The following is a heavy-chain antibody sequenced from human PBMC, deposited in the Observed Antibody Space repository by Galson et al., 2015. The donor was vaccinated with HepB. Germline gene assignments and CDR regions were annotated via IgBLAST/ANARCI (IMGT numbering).Heavy chain of an antibody. CDR1: AFTFDDYA. Sequence: SLRLSCAASAFTFDDYAMYWVRQTPGKGLEWVPGISWNSGSIGYADSVKGRFTISRDNGKNSLYLQMNSLRAEDTALYYCTKALGYSSGPPHDWGQGTLVTVSS. J-gene: IGHJ4*02. D-gene: IGHD6-19*01. V-gene: IGHV3-9*01. CDR2: ISWNSGSI. CDR3: TKALGYSSGPPHD.